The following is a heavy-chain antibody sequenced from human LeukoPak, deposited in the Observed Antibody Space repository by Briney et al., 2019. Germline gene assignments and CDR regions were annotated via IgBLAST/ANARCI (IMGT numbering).Heavy chain of an antibody. Sequence: GGSLRLSCAASGFTFSSYSMNWVRQAPGKGLEGVSSISSSSSYIYYADSVKGRFTISRDNAKNSLYLQMNSLRAEDTAVYYCARVPLRYCSSTSCYANDYWGQGTLVTVSS. V-gene: IGHV3-21*01. CDR1: GFTFSSYS. CDR3: ARVPLRYCSSTSCYANDY. J-gene: IGHJ4*02. D-gene: IGHD2-2*01. CDR2: ISSSSSYI.